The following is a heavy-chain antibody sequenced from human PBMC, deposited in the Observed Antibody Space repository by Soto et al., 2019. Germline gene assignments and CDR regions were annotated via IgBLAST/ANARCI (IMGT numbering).Heavy chain of an antibody. CDR2: IYYDGSEQ. D-gene: IGHD6-19*01. J-gene: IGHJ4*02. Sequence: QVQLVESGGGVVQPGRSLRLSCAASGFTFSSSGMHWVRQSPGEGLERVGVIYYDGSEQYYGDSVKGRFTISRDNSKNTLYLQMNSLRDEDTAVYYCAKAESSGWYRTADYWGQGTLVTVSS. V-gene: IGHV3-30*18. CDR1: GFTFSSSG. CDR3: AKAESSGWYRTADY.